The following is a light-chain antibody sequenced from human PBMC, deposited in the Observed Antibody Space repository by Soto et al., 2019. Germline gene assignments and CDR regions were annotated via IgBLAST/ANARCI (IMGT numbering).Light chain of an antibody. CDR2: EVS. Sequence: QSLLTQPASVSGSPGQSITISCTGTSSDVGGYNYVSWYQQHPGKAPKLMIYEVSNRPSGVSNRFSGSKSGNTASLTISGLQAEDEADYYCSSYTSSSTINLVGNGTKVTV. CDR3: SSYTSSSTINL. J-gene: IGLJ1*01. V-gene: IGLV2-14*01. CDR1: SSDVGGYNY.